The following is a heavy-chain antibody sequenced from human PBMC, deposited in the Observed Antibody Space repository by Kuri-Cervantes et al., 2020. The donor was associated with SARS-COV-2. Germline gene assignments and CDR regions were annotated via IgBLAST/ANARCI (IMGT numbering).Heavy chain of an antibody. D-gene: IGHD6-6*01. CDR1: GGTFSSYA. V-gene: IGHV1-69*05. CDR3: ARPSWRAAPSHFQH. J-gene: IGHJ1*01. CDR2: IIPIFGTA. Sequence: SVKVSCKASGGTFSSYAISWVRQAPGQGLEWMGRIIPIFGTANYAQKFQGRVTITTGESTSTAYMELSSLRAEDTAVYYCARPSWRAAPSHFQHWGQGTLVTVSS.